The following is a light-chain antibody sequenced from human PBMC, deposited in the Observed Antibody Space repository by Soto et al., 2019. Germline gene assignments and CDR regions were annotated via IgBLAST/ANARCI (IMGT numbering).Light chain of an antibody. CDR3: QHSYSTPYT. Sequence: DIQMTQSPSSLSASVGDRVTITCRASQSISSYLNWYQQKPGKAPKLLIYAASSLQSGVPSRFSGSGSGTDFTLTISSLQPEDFATYYCQHSYSTPYTFGQGTKLYIK. J-gene: IGKJ2*01. CDR1: QSISSY. CDR2: AAS. V-gene: IGKV1-39*01.